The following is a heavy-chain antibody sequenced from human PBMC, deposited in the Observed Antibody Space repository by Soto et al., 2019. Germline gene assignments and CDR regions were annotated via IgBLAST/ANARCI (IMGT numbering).Heavy chain of an antibody. D-gene: IGHD5-12*01. V-gene: IGHV3-74*01. Sequence: GSLRLSCAASGFTFSSYWMHWVRQAPGKGLVWVSRINSDGSSTSYADSVKGRFTISRDNAKNTLYLQMNSLRAEDTAVYYCARALFESEWLQTPYYFDYWGQGTLVTVSS. CDR2: INSDGSST. CDR1: GFTFSSYW. CDR3: ARALFESEWLQTPYYFDY. J-gene: IGHJ4*02.